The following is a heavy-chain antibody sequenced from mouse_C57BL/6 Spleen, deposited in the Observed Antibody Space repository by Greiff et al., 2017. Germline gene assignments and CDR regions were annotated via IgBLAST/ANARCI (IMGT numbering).Heavy chain of an antibody. CDR3: ATIYYDYDGYWYFDV. D-gene: IGHD2-4*01. Sequence: EVKLQESGPGLVKPSQSLSLTCSVTGYSITSGYYWNWIRQFPGNKLEWMGYISYDGSNNYNPSLKNRFSITRDTSKNQFFLKLNSVTTEDTATYYCATIYYDYDGYWYFDVWGTGTTVTVSS. V-gene: IGHV3-6*01. CDR1: GYSITSGYY. J-gene: IGHJ1*03. CDR2: ISYDGSN.